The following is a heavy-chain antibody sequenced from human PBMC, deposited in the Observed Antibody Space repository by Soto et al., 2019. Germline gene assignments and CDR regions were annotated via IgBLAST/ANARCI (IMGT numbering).Heavy chain of an antibody. Sequence: QVQLVQSGAEVTKPGSSVKVSCKASGGTFSSYSINWVRQAPGQGLEWMGEIIPIFGTANYAQKLQGRVTITADESTSTAYMELSSLRSDDTAVYYCARDGGRHSGGIDYWGQGTLVTVSS. CDR3: ARDGGRHSGGIDY. J-gene: IGHJ4*02. V-gene: IGHV1-69*01. CDR2: IIPIFGTA. CDR1: GGTFSSYS. D-gene: IGHD1-26*01.